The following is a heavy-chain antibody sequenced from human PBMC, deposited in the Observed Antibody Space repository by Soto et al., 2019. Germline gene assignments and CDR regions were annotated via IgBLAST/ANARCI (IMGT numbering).Heavy chain of an antibody. Sequence: PGGSLRLSCAASGFTFGSYWMSWVRQAPGKGPEWLATIKWDASEKKYVDSVKGRFTTSRDNAKNALYLQMVSLRAEDTAVYYCARFSGYGSRASVNHHLDYWGQGTLVTVSS. CDR3: ARFSGYGSRASVNHHLDY. CDR2: IKWDASEK. J-gene: IGHJ4*01. CDR1: GFTFGSYW. V-gene: IGHV3-7*01. D-gene: IGHD3-10*01.